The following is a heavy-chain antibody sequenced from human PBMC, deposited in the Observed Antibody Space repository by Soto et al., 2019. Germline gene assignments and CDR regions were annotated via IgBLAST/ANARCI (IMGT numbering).Heavy chain of an antibody. D-gene: IGHD6-25*01. J-gene: IGHJ3*02. CDR2: IYHSGST. Sequence: QLQLQESGSGLVKPSQTLSLTCAVSGGSISSGGYSWSWIRQPPGKGLEWIGYIYHSGSTYYNPSLKSRVTISVDRYKNQFSLKLSSVTAADTAVYYCAGPSRLDAFDIWGQGTMVTVSS. V-gene: IGHV4-30-2*01. CDR3: AGPSRLDAFDI. CDR1: GGSISSGGYS.